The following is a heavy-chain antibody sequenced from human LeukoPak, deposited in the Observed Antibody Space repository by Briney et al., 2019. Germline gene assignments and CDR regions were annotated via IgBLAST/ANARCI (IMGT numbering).Heavy chain of an antibody. J-gene: IGHJ4*02. CDR2: IKSDGTIT. V-gene: IGHV3-74*01. Sequence: HPGGSLRLSCAVSGLSFSDYWMHWVRHAPGKGLVWVSRIKSDGTITNYADSVKGRFTISRDNAKNSLYLQMNSLRAEDTAVYYCARGYSYGASGFDYWGQGTLVTVSS. CDR3: ARGYSYGASGFDY. CDR1: GLSFSDYW. D-gene: IGHD5-18*01.